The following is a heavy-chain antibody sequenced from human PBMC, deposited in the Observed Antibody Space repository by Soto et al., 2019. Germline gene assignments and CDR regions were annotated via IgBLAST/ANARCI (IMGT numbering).Heavy chain of an antibody. V-gene: IGHV3-7*01. CDR1: GFTFSSYW. J-gene: IGHJ6*03. Sequence: GGSLRLSCAASGFTFSSYWMSWVRQAPGKGLEWVANIKQDGSEKYYVDSVKGRFTISRDNAKNSLYLQMNSLRAEDTAVYYCARKGDCTNGVCYLGYYYYYMDVWGKGTTGTVSS. CDR3: ARKGDCTNGVCYLGYYYYYMDV. CDR2: IKQDGSEK. D-gene: IGHD2-8*01.